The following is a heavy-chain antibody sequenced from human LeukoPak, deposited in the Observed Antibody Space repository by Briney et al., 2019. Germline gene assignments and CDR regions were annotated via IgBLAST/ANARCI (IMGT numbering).Heavy chain of an antibody. CDR2: INHSGST. Sequence: SETLSLTCAVYGGSFSGYYWSWIRQPPGKGLEWIGEINHSGSTNYNPSLKSRVTISVDTSKNQFSLKLSSVTAADTAVYYCASGIRFLGDYYGMDVWGQGTTVTVSS. CDR1: GGSFSGYY. CDR3: ASGIRFLGDYYGMDV. D-gene: IGHD3-3*01. V-gene: IGHV4-34*01. J-gene: IGHJ6*02.